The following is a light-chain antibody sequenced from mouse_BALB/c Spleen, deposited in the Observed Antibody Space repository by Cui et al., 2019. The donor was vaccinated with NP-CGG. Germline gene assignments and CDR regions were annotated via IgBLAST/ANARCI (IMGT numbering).Light chain of an antibody. J-gene: IGLJ1*01. CDR3: ALWYSNHWV. Sequence: HAVVTQASALTTSPGETVTLTCRSSTGAVTTINYANWVQEKPDHLFTGLIGGTNNRAPGVPARFSGSLIGDKAALTITGAQTEDEAIYFCALWYSNHWVFGGGTKLTVL. CDR1: TGAVTTINY. V-gene: IGLV1*01. CDR2: GTN.